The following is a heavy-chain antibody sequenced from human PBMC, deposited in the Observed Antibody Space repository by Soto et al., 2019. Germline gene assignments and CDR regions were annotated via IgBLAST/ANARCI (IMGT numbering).Heavy chain of an antibody. CDR3: ARSDYDSSAYFGQPGTFEY. V-gene: IGHV5-51*01. Sequence: EVQLVQSGAEVKKPGESLQISCEGSGYPFSYFWIGWVRQMPGKGLEWMGIIYPSDSDTRYSPSFQGQVTISADKSTXXAXVQWSSLKASDTAMYYWARSDYDSSAYFGQPGTFEYWGQGTLVTVSS. CDR1: GYPFSYFW. J-gene: IGHJ4*02. D-gene: IGHD3-22*01. CDR2: IYPSDSDT.